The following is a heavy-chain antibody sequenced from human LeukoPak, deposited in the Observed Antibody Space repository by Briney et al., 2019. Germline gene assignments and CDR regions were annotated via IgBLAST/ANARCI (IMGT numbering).Heavy chain of an antibody. CDR3: ARDTESAYYDFWSGYGPRPSSFDY. Sequence: GGSLRLSCAASGFTFSSYSMNWVRQAPGKGLEWVSSISSSSSYIYYADSVKGRFTISRDNAKNSLYLQMNSLRAEDTAVYYCARDTESAYYDFWSGYGPRPSSFDYWGQGTLVTVSS. CDR2: ISSSSSYI. V-gene: IGHV3-21*01. CDR1: GFTFSSYS. J-gene: IGHJ4*02. D-gene: IGHD3-3*01.